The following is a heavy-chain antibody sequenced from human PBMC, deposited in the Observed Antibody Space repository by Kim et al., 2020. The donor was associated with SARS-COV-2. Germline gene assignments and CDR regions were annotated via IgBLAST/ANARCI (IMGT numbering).Heavy chain of an antibody. CDR2: ISYDGSNK. CDR1: GFTFSSYG. D-gene: IGHD3-9*01. CDR3: AKGSYYDILTAGAAVFVY. Sequence: GGSLRLSCAASGFTFSSYGMHWVRQAPGKGLEWVAVISYDGSNKYYADSVKGRFTISRDNSKNTLYLQMNSLRAEDTAVYYCAKGSYYDILTAGAAVFVYWGQGTLVTVSS. J-gene: IGHJ4*02. V-gene: IGHV3-30*18.